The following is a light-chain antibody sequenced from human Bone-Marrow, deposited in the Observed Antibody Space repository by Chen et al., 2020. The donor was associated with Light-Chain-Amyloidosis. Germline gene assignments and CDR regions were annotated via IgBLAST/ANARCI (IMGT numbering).Light chain of an antibody. Sequence: QSALTQPASVSGSPGQSITISCTGTSSDVGGVNHVSWYQQHPDKAPKLMIYEVTNRPSWVPDHFSGSKSDNTASLTISGLQTEDEADYFCSSYTITNTLVFGSGTRVTVL. CDR2: EVT. CDR3: SSYTITNTLV. V-gene: IGLV2-14*01. CDR1: SSDVGGVNH. J-gene: IGLJ1*01.